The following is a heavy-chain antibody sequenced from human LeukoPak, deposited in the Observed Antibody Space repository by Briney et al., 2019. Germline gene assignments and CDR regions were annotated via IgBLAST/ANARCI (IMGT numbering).Heavy chain of an antibody. CDR2: IWYDGSNK. CDR3: AKENYDSSGCLDY. J-gene: IGHJ4*02. CDR1: GFTFSSYG. V-gene: IGHV3-33*06. Sequence: PGRSLRLSCAASGFTFSSYGMHWVRQAPGKGREWVAVIWYDGSNKYYADSVKGRFTISRDNSKNTLYLQMNRLRDEATAVYYCAKENYDSSGCLDYWGQGTLVTVSS. D-gene: IGHD3-22*01.